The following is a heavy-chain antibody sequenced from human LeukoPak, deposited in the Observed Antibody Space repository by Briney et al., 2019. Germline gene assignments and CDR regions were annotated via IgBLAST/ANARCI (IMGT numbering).Heavy chain of an antibody. V-gene: IGHV3-23*01. CDR2: ISDRGSRT. Sequence: GGSLRLSCAVSGITLSNYGMSWVRQAPGKGLEWVAGISDRGSRTNYADSVKGRFTISTDHPKNTLYLQMNSLRAEDTAVYFCAKRGVVIRVILVGFHKEAYYFDSWGQGALVTVSA. CDR1: GITLSNYG. CDR3: AKRGVVIRVILVGFHKEAYYFDS. J-gene: IGHJ4*02. D-gene: IGHD3-22*01.